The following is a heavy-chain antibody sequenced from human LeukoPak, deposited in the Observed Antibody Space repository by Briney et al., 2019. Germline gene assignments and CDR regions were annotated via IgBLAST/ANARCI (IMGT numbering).Heavy chain of an antibody. V-gene: IGHV4-59*12. CDR1: GGSISVVSNDY. D-gene: IGHD6-13*01. CDR2: IYFTGST. J-gene: IGHJ6*03. Sequence: PSETLSLTCTVSGGSISVVSNDYWTWIRQPPGKGLEWIGYIYFTGSTNYNPSLKSRVTMSVDTSKNQFSLKLSSVTAADTAVYYCARDKLKQQLVPPYYYYYMDVWGKGTTVTISS. CDR3: ARDKLKQQLVPPYYYYYMDV.